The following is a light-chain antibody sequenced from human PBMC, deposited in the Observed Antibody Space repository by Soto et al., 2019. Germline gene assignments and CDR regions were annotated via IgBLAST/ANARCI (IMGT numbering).Light chain of an antibody. Sequence: EKVLTKSAVALSVSPGERRTIYYRTSQNISRTLAWYQQKPGRAPRLLIYGVSSRATGISDRFSGSLSGTDFTYTISRLEPEAFGIYYCQQYVNPPPITFGQGTRLEIK. J-gene: IGKJ5*01. V-gene: IGKV3-20*01. CDR3: QQYVNPPPIT. CDR2: GVS. CDR1: QNISRT.